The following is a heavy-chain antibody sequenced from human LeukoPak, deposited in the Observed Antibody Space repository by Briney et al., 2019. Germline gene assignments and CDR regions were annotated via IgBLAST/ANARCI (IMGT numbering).Heavy chain of an antibody. D-gene: IGHD3-10*01. V-gene: IGHV1-2*02. Sequence: ASVKVSCKASGYIFIGYYMHWVRQAPGQGLEWMGWINPNSGGTNYAQKFQGRVTMTRDTSISTAYMELSRLRSDDTAVYYCARDMEITMVRGVAIDYWGQGTLVTVSS. CDR3: ARDMEITMVRGVAIDY. CDR2: INPNSGGT. CDR1: GYIFIGYY. J-gene: IGHJ4*02.